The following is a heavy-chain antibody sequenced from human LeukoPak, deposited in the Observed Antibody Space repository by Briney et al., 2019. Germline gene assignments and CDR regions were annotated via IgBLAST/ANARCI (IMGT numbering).Heavy chain of an antibody. D-gene: IGHD4/OR15-4a*01. CDR2: VYYSGST. V-gene: IGHV4-39*01. Sequence: PSETLSLTCNVSGDSITSGAFYWAWIRQSPGKGLEWIGNVYYSGSTQYNPSLRGRVSISMDKTKKQFSLNLNSVRVTDTAIYYCARRDYAAWFDPWGQGTLVTVSS. J-gene: IGHJ5*02. CDR3: ARRDYAAWFDP. CDR1: GDSITSGAFY.